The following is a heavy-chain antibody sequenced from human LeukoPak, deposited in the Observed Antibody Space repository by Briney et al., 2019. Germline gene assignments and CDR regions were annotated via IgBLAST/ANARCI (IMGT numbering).Heavy chain of an antibody. CDR2: INPNSGGT. CDR1: GYTFTDYY. V-gene: IGHV1-2*02. CDR3: ARDGTAVKNFDY. Sequence: ASVTVSCKASGYTFTDYYMHWVRQAPGQGLEWMGWINPNSGGTNYAQKFQGRVTMTRDTSISTAYMELSRLRSDDTAVYYCARDGTAVKNFDYWGQGTLVTVSS. D-gene: IGHD1-1*01. J-gene: IGHJ4*02.